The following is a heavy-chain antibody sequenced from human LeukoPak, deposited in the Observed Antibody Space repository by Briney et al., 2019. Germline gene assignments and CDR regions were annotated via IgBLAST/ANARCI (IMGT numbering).Heavy chain of an antibody. D-gene: IGHD3-22*01. CDR2: IRWNSGSI. CDR3: AKDIADSSGYYYDPYDAFDI. V-gene: IGHV3-9*01. CDR1: AFILAEYA. J-gene: IGHJ3*02. Sequence: GGSLRLSCAPSAFILAEYAMHWVRPAEGSCLGWVSGIRWNSGSIGYADYVKGRFTISRDNAKNSLYLQMNSLRAEDTALYYCAKDIADSSGYYYDPYDAFDIWGQGTMVTVSS.